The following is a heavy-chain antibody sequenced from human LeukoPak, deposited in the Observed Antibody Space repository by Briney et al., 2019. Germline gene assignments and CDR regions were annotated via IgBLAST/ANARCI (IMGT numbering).Heavy chain of an antibody. CDR3: ARDSSSDFDY. V-gene: IGHV3-20*04. J-gene: IGHJ4*02. CDR1: GFTFDDYG. D-gene: IGHD3-22*01. Sequence: PGGPLRLSCAASGFTFDDYGMSWVRQAPGKGLEWVSGINWNGGSTGYADSVKGRFTISRDNAKNSLYLQMNSLRAEDTAVYYCARDSSSDFDYWGQGTLVTVSS. CDR2: INWNGGST.